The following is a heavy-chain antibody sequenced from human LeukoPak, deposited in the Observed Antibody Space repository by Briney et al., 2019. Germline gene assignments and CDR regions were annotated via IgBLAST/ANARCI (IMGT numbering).Heavy chain of an antibody. Sequence: ASVKVSCKASGYTFTSYYMHWVRQAPGQRLEWMGIINPSGGSTSYPQKFQGRVTMTRDTSTSTVYMELSSLRSEDTAVYYCARGGIAAAAPNWFDPWGQGTLVTVSS. CDR2: INPSGGST. D-gene: IGHD6-13*01. CDR1: GYTFTSYY. J-gene: IGHJ5*02. V-gene: IGHV1-46*01. CDR3: ARGGIAAAAPNWFDP.